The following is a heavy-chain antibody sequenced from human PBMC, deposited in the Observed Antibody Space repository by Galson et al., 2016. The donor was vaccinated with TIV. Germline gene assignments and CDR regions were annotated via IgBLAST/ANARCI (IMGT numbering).Heavy chain of an antibody. J-gene: IGHJ4*02. V-gene: IGHV1-18*01. CDR1: GYTFINYG. CDR3: ATSRGRYFDWLFGY. CDR2: ISAYNGNT. Sequence: SVKVSCKASGYTFINYGVGWVRQAPGQGLEWMGWISAYNGNTRYAQKLQARVTMTTDTSTNTAYMELRSLRSDDTAVYYCATSRGRYFDWLFGYWGQGTLVTVSS. D-gene: IGHD3-9*01.